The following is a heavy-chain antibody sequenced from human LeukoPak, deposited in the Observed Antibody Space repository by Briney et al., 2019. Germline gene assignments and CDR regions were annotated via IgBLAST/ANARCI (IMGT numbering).Heavy chain of an antibody. J-gene: IGHJ6*03. V-gene: IGHV4-39*07. Sequence: PSETLSLTCTVSGGSISSSSYSWRWIRQPPGKGLEWIGSIYYSGSTNYNPSLKSRVTISVDTSKNQLSLKLSSVTAADTAVYYCARVGRYCSGGSCYSMSYRNYYYYMDVWGKGTTVTVSS. CDR3: ARVGRYCSGGSCYSMSYRNYYYYMDV. CDR1: GGSISSSSYS. CDR2: IYYSGST. D-gene: IGHD2-15*01.